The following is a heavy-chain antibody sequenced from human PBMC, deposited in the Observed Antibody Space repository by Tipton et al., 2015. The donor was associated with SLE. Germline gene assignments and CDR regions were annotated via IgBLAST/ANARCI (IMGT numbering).Heavy chain of an antibody. J-gene: IGHJ6*02. CDR2: ISYGGGT. V-gene: IGHV4-59*08. CDR1: GGSISSNY. CDR3: ARGMVTWRGAILGVDI. D-gene: IGHD2-21*02. Sequence: TLSLTCSVSGGSISSNYWIWIRQPPGKGLEWIGYISYGGGTNYNPSLKSRVTISVDTAKNQFSLKLTSVTAADTAVYYCARGMVTWRGAILGVDIWGLGTTFNVSS.